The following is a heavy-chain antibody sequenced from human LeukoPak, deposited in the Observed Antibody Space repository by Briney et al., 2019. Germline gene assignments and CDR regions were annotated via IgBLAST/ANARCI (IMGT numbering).Heavy chain of an antibody. Sequence: GASVKVSCKASGGTFSSYALSWVRQAPGQGLEWMGGIIPIFGTASCAQKFQGRVTITADESTSTAYMELSSLRSEDTAVYYCARGELRSNWFDPWGEGTVVTVSS. D-gene: IGHD1-26*01. CDR1: GGTFSSYA. V-gene: IGHV1-69*13. CDR2: IIPIFGTA. CDR3: ARGELRSNWFDP. J-gene: IGHJ5*02.